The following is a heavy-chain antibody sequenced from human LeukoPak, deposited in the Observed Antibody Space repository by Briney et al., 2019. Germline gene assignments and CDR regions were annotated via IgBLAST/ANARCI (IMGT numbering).Heavy chain of an antibody. CDR1: GYTFTSYG. CDR2: ISAYNGNT. D-gene: IGHD5-18*01. V-gene: IGHV1-18*01. J-gene: IGHJ3*02. Sequence: ASVKVSCKASGYTFTSYGITWVRQAPGQGLEWMGWISAYNGNTNYAQKLQGRVTMTTDTSTSTAYMELRSLRSDDTAVYYCARADTAMAGGAFDIWGQGTMVTVSS. CDR3: ARADTAMAGGAFDI.